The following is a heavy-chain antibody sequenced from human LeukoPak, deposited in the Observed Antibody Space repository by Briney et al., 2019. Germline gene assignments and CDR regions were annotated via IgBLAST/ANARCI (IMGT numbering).Heavy chain of an antibody. Sequence: GGSLRLSCAASGFTFRDYWMSWVRQAPEKGLECVANIDQHGRDTYYVDAVKGRFTISRDNAKNSLSLQMNSLRPEDTAVYCCARANWGSFDSWGQGALVTVSS. J-gene: IGHJ4*02. CDR1: GFTFRDYW. CDR2: IDQHGRDT. V-gene: IGHV3-7*01. D-gene: IGHD7-27*01. CDR3: ARANWGSFDS.